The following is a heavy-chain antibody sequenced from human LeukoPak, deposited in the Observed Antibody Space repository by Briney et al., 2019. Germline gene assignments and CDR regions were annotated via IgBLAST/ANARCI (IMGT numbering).Heavy chain of an antibody. D-gene: IGHD3-22*01. Sequence: ASVKVSCKVSGDTLTELSMHWVRQAPGKRLEWMGGFDPEDGETIYAQKFQGRVTMTEDTSTDTAYMELSSLRSEDTAVHYCATGAYYYDSSGYYRWGQGTLVTVSS. V-gene: IGHV1-24*01. CDR1: GDTLTELS. J-gene: IGHJ4*02. CDR3: ATGAYYYDSSGYYR. CDR2: FDPEDGET.